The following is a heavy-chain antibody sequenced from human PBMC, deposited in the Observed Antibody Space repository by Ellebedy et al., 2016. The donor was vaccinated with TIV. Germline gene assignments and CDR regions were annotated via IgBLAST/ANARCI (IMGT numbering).Heavy chain of an antibody. CDR1: GFTSSSYT. J-gene: IGHJ2*01. V-gene: IGHV3-21*01. Sequence: GESLKISCAASGFTSSSYTMNWVRQAPGKGLEWVSSISGSSTYIYYADSVKGRFAISRDNAKNSLYLQMNSLRAEDTAVYYCARKVPAPTTVPPNWYFDLWGRGTLVTVSS. CDR3: ARKVPAPTTVPPNWYFDL. CDR2: ISGSSTYI. D-gene: IGHD4-17*01.